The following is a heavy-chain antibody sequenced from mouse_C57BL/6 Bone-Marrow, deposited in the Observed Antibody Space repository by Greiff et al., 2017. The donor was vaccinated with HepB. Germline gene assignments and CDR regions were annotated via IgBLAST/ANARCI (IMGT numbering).Heavy chain of an antibody. V-gene: IGHV1-81*01. J-gene: IGHJ3*01. CDR2: IYPRSGNT. D-gene: IGHD1-1*01. CDR3: AICYYASGYGFAY. Sequence: VQLQQSGAELARPGASVKLSCKASGYTFTSYGISWVKQRTGQGLEWIGEIYPRSGNTYYNEKFKGKATLTADKSSSSAYMELRSLTSQDSAVYFCAICYYASGYGFAYWGQGTLVTVSA. CDR1: GYTFTSYG.